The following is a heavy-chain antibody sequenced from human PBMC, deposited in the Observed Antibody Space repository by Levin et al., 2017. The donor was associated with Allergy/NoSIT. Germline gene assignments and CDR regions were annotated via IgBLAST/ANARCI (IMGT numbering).Heavy chain of an antibody. Sequence: GESLKISCAASGFTFSNAWMSWVRQAPGKGLEWVGRIKSKTDGGTTDYAAPVKGRFTISRDDSKNTLYLQMNSLKTEDTAVYYCTTGRVTTPTGSDYWGQGTLVTVSS. D-gene: IGHD2-21*02. V-gene: IGHV3-15*01. CDR3: TTGRVTTPTGSDY. J-gene: IGHJ4*02. CDR2: IKSKTDGGTT. CDR1: GFTFSNAW.